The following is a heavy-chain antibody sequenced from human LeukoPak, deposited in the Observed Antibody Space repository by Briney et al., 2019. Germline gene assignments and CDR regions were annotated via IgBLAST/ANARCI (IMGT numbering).Heavy chain of an antibody. CDR2: ISGSGGST. V-gene: IGHV3-23*01. CDR1: GFTFSSYG. D-gene: IGHD3-10*01. Sequence: QPGGSLRLSCAASGFTFSSYGMSWVRQAPGKGLEWVSAISGSGGSTYYADSVKGRFTISRDNSKNTLYLQMNSLRAEDTAVYYCAKMGKTENHYGSGRFSYYYYMDVWGKGTTVTISS. J-gene: IGHJ6*03. CDR3: AKMGKTENHYGSGRFSYYYYMDV.